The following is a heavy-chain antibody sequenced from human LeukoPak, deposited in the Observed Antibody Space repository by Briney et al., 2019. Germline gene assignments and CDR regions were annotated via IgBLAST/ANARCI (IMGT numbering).Heavy chain of an antibody. V-gene: IGHV1-2*02. Sequence: ASVKVSCKPSGYAFSDIYFNWVRQAPGQGLEWMGWINPSTGARMYSQKFEGRISMDTSMDTSFYTVYMELGSLTTDDTAVYYCATSSVAHTRDPWGQGTLVTVSS. CDR2: INPSTGAR. J-gene: IGHJ5*02. D-gene: IGHD5/OR15-5a*01. CDR3: ATSSVAHTRDP. CDR1: GYAFSDIY.